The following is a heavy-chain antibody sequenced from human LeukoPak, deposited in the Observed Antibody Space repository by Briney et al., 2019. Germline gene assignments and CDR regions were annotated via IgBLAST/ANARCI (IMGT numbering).Heavy chain of an antibody. CDR1: GFTFSSYW. V-gene: IGHV3-7*01. D-gene: IGHD3-10*01. CDR2: IKQDGSEK. J-gene: IGHJ4*02. CDR3: ARDKQGTPLFNTETRLDY. Sequence: GGSLRLSCAASGFTFSSYWMSWVRQAPGKGLEWVANIKQDGSEKYYVDSVKGRFTISRDNAKNSLYLQMNSLRVEDTAVYYCARDKQGTPLFNTETRLDYWGEGTLVTVSS.